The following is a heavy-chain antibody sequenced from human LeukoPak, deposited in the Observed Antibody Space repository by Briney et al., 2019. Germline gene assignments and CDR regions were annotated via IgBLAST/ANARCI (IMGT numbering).Heavy chain of an antibody. J-gene: IGHJ4*02. CDR3: ARWSLSHLYYFYY. D-gene: IGHD1-26*01. V-gene: IGHV4-34*01. CDR1: GGSFSGYY. CDR2: INHSGST. Sequence: SETLSLTCAVYGGSFSGYYRSWIRQPPGKGLEWIGEINHSGSTNYNPSLKSRVTISVDTSKNQFSLKLSSVTAADTAVYYCARWSLSHLYYFYYWGQETLVTVSS.